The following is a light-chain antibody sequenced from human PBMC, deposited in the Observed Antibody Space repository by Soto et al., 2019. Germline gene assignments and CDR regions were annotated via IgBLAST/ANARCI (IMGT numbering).Light chain of an antibody. V-gene: IGKV1-5*01. Sequence: DIQLTQTPSTLSASVGDEVTITCRASQTISRWLAWYQQKPGRAPKLLIYDASSLESGVPSRFSGSGSGTEFTLTISSLQPEDFASYYCQQYNSYSTFGQGTKVDNK. CDR3: QQYNSYST. CDR2: DAS. J-gene: IGKJ1*01. CDR1: QTISRW.